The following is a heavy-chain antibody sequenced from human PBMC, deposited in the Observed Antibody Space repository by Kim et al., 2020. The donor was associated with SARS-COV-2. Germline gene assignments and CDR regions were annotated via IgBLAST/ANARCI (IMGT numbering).Heavy chain of an antibody. CDR1: GYTFTSYG. J-gene: IGHJ6*02. D-gene: IGHD2-21*02. CDR3: ARQVCGGDCYSWEYYYGMDV. CDR2: ISAYNGNT. Sequence: ASVKVSCKASGYTFTSYGISWVRQAPGQGLEWMGWISAYNGNTNYAQKLQGRVTMTTDTSTSTAYMELRSLRSDDTAVYYCARQVCGGDCYSWEYYYGMDVWGQGTTVPVSS. V-gene: IGHV1-18*04.